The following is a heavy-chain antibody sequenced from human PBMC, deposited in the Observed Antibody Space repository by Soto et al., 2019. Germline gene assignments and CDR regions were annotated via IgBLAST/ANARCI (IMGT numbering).Heavy chain of an antibody. CDR2: ISYSGST. D-gene: IGHD3-22*01. J-gene: IGHJ4*02. CDR3: ARQDTSGYAFDY. V-gene: IGHV4-59*08. CDR1: GGSISSFD. Sequence: QVQLQESGPGLVKPSETLSLTCTVSGGSISSFDWNWIRQSPGKGLEWIGYISYSGSTNYNPSLTSRVTISVDTSKHQFSLKLSSVTDADTAVYYWARQDTSGYAFDYWGQGTLVTVSS.